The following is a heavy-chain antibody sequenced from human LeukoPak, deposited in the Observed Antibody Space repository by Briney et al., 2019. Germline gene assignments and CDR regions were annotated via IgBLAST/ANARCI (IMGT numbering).Heavy chain of an antibody. V-gene: IGHV4-59*01. CDR1: GGSISSYY. D-gene: IGHD6-19*01. CDR2: IYYSGGT. CDR3: AREGQWLATRGYYFDY. J-gene: IGHJ4*02. Sequence: SETLSLTCTVSGGSISSYYWSWIRQPPGKGLEWIGYIYYSGGTNYNPSLKSRVTISVDTSKNQFSLKLSSVTAADTAVYYCAREGQWLATRGYYFDYWGQGTLVTVSS.